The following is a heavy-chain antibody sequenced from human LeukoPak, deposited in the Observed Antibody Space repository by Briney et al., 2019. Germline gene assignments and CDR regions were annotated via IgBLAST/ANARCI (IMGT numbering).Heavy chain of an antibody. D-gene: IGHD3-10*01. CDR3: ARPAVTAGLRGRGDWFDP. CDR1: GYTFTSYD. J-gene: IGHJ5*02. Sequence: ASVKVSCKASGYTFTSYDINWVRQATGQGLEWMGWMNPNSGNTGYAQKFQGRVTMTRNTSISTAYMELSSLRSEDTAVYYCARPAVTAGLRGRGDWFDPWGQGTLVTVSS. CDR2: MNPNSGNT. V-gene: IGHV1-8*01.